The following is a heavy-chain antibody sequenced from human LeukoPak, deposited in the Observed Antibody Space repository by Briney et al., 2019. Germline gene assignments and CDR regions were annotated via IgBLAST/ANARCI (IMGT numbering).Heavy chain of an antibody. CDR2: INHSGST. CDR1: GWSFSGYY. J-gene: IGHJ5*02. D-gene: IGHD3-3*01. Sequence: SSETLSLTCAVYGWSFSGYYWSWIRQPPGKGLEWIGEINHSGSTNYNPSLKSRVTISVDTSKNHFSQKLSSVTAADTAVYYCARRSFPYYDFWSGWYNWFDPWGQGTLVTVSS. CDR3: ARRSFPYYDFWSGWYNWFDP. V-gene: IGHV4-34*01.